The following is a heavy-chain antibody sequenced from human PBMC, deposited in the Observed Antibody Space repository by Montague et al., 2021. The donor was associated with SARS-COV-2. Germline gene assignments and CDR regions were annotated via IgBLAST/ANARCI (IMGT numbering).Heavy chain of an antibody. D-gene: IGHD1-26*01. CDR2: IDTSGGT. CDR1: GASITSGNNF. V-gene: IGHV4-61*09. Sequence: TLSLTCTVSGASITSGNNFWTWMRQAAGRGLEWIGQIDTSGGTIYNPSLKTRVNILSDTSKNQFSLNLSSVTAADTAIYYCARHGLEGANTYYFGLDVWGQGTTVTVSS. J-gene: IGHJ6*02. CDR3: ARHGLEGANTYYFGLDV.